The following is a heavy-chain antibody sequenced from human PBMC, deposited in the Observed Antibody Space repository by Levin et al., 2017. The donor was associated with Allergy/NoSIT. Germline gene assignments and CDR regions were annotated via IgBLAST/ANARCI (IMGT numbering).Heavy chain of an antibody. CDR2: IYYSGST. CDR3: ARLRPGVGYCSSTSCHYGPHLDY. D-gene: IGHD2-2*01. Sequence: SETLSLTCTVSGGSISSGDYYWSWIRQPPGKGLEWIGYIYYSGSTYYNPSLKSRVTISVDTSKNQFSLKLSSVTAADTAVYYCARLRPGVGYCSSTSCHYGPHLDYWGQGTLVTVSS. V-gene: IGHV4-30-4*01. J-gene: IGHJ4*02. CDR1: GGSISSGDYY.